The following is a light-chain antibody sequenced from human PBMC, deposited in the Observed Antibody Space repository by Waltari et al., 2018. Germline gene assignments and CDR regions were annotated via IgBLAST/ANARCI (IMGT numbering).Light chain of an antibody. CDR3: QQYGSSPWT. V-gene: IGKV3-20*01. Sequence: EIVLTQSPGTLSLSPGERGTLSCRASQSVSSSYLAWYQQKPGQAPRLLIYGASSRATGIPDRFSGSGSGIDFTLTISRLEPEDFAVYYCQQYGSSPWTFGQGTKVEIK. CDR2: GAS. J-gene: IGKJ1*01. CDR1: QSVSSSY.